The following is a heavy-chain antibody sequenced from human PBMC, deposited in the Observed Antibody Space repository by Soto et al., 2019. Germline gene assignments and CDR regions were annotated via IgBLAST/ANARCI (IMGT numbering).Heavy chain of an antibody. V-gene: IGHV4-31*03. CDR1: GGSISSGGHY. CDR2: IYYSGST. Sequence: QVQLQESGPGLVKPSQTLSLTCIVSGGSISSGGHYWSWIRQHPGKGLEWIGYIYYSGSTYYNPSHRSRVTISVDTSKNQFSLKLSSVTAADTAVYYCARGPDYYDSGGYSLDYWGQGTLVTVSS. J-gene: IGHJ4*02. D-gene: IGHD3-22*01. CDR3: ARGPDYYDSGGYSLDY.